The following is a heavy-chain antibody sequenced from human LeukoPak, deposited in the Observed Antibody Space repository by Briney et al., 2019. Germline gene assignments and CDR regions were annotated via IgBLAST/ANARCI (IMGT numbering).Heavy chain of an antibody. J-gene: IGHJ4*02. Sequence: SETLSLTCTVSGGSNSSYYWSWIRQPPGKGLEWIGYIYTSGSTNYNPSLKSRVTISVDTSKNQFSLKMSSVTAADTAVYYCAGYYDFWSGYYPQQYYFDYWGQGTLVTVSS. CDR3: AGYYDFWSGYYPQQYYFDY. CDR2: IYTSGST. CDR1: GGSNSSYY. D-gene: IGHD3-3*01. V-gene: IGHV4-4*09.